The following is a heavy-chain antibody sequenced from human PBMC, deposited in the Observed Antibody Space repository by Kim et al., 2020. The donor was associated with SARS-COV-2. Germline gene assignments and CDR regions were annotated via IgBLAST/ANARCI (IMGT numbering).Heavy chain of an antibody. CDR2: IRSKAYGGTT. J-gene: IGHJ4*02. CDR3: TRDQYCSSTSCYSGDY. CDR1: GFTFGDYA. Sequence: GGSLRLSCTASGFTFGDYAMSWVRQAPGKGLEWVGFIRSKAYGGTTEYAASVKGRFTISRDDSKSIAYLQMNSQKTEDTAVYYCTRDQYCSSTSCYSGDYWGQGTLVTVSS. D-gene: IGHD2-2*01. V-gene: IGHV3-49*04.